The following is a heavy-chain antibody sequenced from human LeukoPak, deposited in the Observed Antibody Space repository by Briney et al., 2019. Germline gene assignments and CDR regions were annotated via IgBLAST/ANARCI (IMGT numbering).Heavy chain of an antibody. CDR1: GYTFTGYY. D-gene: IGHD1-26*01. CDR2: INPNSGGT. CDR3: ARERSPYGGSYSPPGY. V-gene: IGHV1-2*02. Sequence: SVKVSCKASGYTFTGYYMHWVRQAPGQGLEWMGWINPNSGGTNYAQKFQGRVTMTRDTSISTAYMELSRLRSDDTAVYYCARERSPYGGSYSPPGYWGQGTLVTVSS. J-gene: IGHJ4*02.